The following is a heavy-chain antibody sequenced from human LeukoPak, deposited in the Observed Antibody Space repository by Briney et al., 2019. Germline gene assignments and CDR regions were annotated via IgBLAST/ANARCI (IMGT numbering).Heavy chain of an antibody. CDR1: GFTFDDYA. CDR2: ISWNSGSI. CDR3: AKAPGYLYYFDY. V-gene: IGHV3-9*01. Sequence: GGSLRLSCAASGFTFDDYAMHWVRQAPGKGLEWVSGISWNSGSIGYADSVKGRFTISRDNAKNSLYLQMNSLRAEDTALYYCAKAPGYLYYFDYWGQGTLVTVSS. D-gene: IGHD3-9*01. J-gene: IGHJ4*02.